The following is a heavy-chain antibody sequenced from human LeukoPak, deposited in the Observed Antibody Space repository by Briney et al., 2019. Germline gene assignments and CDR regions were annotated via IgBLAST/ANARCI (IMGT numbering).Heavy chain of an antibody. D-gene: IGHD4-17*01. CDR3: ARDGAYGDYVPFDY. CDR2: IYYTGST. J-gene: IGHJ4*02. Sequence: SQTLSLTCTVSGGSISSGVYYWSWIRQHPGKGLEWIGYIYYTGSTDYNPSLKSRVTISIDTSENHFSLKLRSVTAADTAVYYCARDGAYGDYVPFDYWGQGTLVTVSS. CDR1: GGSISSGVYY. V-gene: IGHV4-31*03.